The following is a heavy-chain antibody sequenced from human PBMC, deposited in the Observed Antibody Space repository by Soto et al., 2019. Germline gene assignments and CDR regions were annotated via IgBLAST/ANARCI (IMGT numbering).Heavy chain of an antibody. J-gene: IGHJ4*02. D-gene: IGHD3-16*01. CDR3: ARDVAMPTGFGLGY. V-gene: IGHV3-30*03. Sequence: QVQVVESGGNIVQPGTSLRLSCAASGFAFTNYGIHWVRQAPGKGLEWVAHISNDGSKKFYADSVKGRFPISRDNSENTVYRQMTSLRPDDTAVFYCARDVAMPTGFGLGYWGQGTLVTVSS. CDR1: GFAFTNYG. CDR2: ISNDGSKK.